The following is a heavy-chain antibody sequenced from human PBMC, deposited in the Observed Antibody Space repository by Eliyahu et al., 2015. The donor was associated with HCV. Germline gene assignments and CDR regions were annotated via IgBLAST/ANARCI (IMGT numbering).Heavy chain of an antibody. J-gene: IGHJ4*02. Sequence: EVQLLESGGGLVQPGGSLXLSCAAXGFXFSSXAMSXVRQAPGKGLEWVSAISGSGGSTYYADSVKGRFTISRDNSKNTLYLQMNSLRAEDTAVYYCAKGTSSWYWRALLWGYWGQGTLVTVSS. D-gene: IGHD6-13*01. V-gene: IGHV3-23*01. CDR2: ISGSGGST. CDR3: AKGTSSWYWRALLWGY. CDR1: GFXFSSXA.